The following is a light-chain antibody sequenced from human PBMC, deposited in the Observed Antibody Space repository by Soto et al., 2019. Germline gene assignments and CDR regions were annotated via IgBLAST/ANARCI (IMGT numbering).Light chain of an antibody. CDR3: QSYDRSLSGSWV. CDR2: GDS. V-gene: IGLV1-40*01. CDR1: SSNIGAGYD. J-gene: IGLJ3*02. Sequence: QSVLTQPPSVSGAPGQRVTISCTGSSSNIGAGYDVHWYQQLPGTAPKLLIYGDSNRPSGVPDRFSGSKSGTSASLVITGLQAEDEADYYCQSYDRSLSGSWVFGGGTKVTVL.